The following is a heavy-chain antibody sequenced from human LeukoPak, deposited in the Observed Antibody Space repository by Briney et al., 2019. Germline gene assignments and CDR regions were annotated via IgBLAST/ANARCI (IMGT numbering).Heavy chain of an antibody. CDR2: IYYSGST. J-gene: IGHJ4*02. D-gene: IGHD2-2*01. V-gene: IGHV4-59*08. CDR3: ARLVKYFDY. CDR1: GDSISSYH. Sequence: TSETLTLTCTVSGDSISSYHWSWIRQSPGKGLEWIGYIYYSGSTNYNPSLKSRVTISVDTSKNQFSLKLSSVTAAVTAVYYCARLVKYFDYWGQGTLVTVSS.